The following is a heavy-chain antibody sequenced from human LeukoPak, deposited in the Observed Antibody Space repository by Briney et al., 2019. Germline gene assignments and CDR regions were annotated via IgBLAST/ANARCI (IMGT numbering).Heavy chain of an antibody. Sequence: EASVKVSCKASGGTFSSYAISWVRQAPRQGLEWMGGIIPIFGTANYAQKFQGRVTITTDESTSTAYMELSSLRSEDTAVYYCARENVEYNWFDPWGQGTLVTVSS. J-gene: IGHJ5*02. CDR1: GGTFSSYA. V-gene: IGHV1-69*05. CDR2: IIPIFGTA. CDR3: ARENVEYNWFDP. D-gene: IGHD3-3*01.